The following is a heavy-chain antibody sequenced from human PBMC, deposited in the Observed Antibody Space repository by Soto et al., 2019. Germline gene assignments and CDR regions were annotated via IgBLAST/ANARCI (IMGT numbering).Heavy chain of an antibody. CDR1: GYAFTDSF. J-gene: IGHJ4*02. Sequence: QVQLVQSGAEVKTPGASVTVSCRTSGYAFTDSFIHWLRQAPGHGLEWMGMINPLAGRVTYAQTFQGRVTMTKDTSTNTVYLELNSLVPEQTGVYYGARARIGTLNVFDYWGQGTLVTVSS. D-gene: IGHD1-1*01. CDR3: ARARIGTLNVFDY. CDR2: INPLAGRV. V-gene: IGHV1-46*01.